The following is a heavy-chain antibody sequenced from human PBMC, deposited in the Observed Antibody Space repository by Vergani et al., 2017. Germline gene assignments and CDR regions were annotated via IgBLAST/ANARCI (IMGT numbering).Heavy chain of an antibody. Sequence: VQLLESGGGLVQPGGSLRLSCAASGFTFSSYAMSWVRQAPGKGLEWVAVIWYDGSNKYYADSVKGRFTISRDNSKNTLYLQMNSLRAEDTAVYYCARESGSWAEWYFDLWGRGTLVTVSS. D-gene: IGHD6-13*01. CDR1: GFTFSSYA. CDR3: ARESGSWAEWYFDL. J-gene: IGHJ2*01. CDR2: IWYDGSNK. V-gene: IGHV3-33*08.